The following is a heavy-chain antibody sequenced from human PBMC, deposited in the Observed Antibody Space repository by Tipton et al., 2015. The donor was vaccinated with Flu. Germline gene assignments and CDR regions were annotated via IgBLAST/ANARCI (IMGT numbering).Heavy chain of an antibody. V-gene: IGHV4-38-2*01. CDR3: SRSTYYYGSGSSDY. J-gene: IGHJ4*02. CDR2: IHKTGST. Sequence: TLSLTCSVSGDSIGSDYYWAWIRQPPGKGLEWIGNIHKTGSTYFNPSLRSRVTISLDTFQNQFSLKLNSVTAADTAVYYCSRSTYYYGSGSSDYWGQGTLVTVS. D-gene: IGHD3-10*01. CDR1: GDSIGSDYY.